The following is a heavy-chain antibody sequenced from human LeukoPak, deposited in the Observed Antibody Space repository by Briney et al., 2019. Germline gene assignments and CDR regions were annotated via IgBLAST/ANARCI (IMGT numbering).Heavy chain of an antibody. J-gene: IGHJ4*02. CDR2: IYYSGST. Sequence: SETLSLTCTVSGGSISSGGYYWGWIRQHPGKGLEWIGHIYYSGSTYYNPSLKSRVTISVDTSKNQFSLKLSSVTAADTAVYYCARSRSGYYGDVDYRGQGTLVTVSS. D-gene: IGHD3-3*01. CDR1: GGSISSGGYY. CDR3: ARSRSGYYGDVDY. V-gene: IGHV4-31*03.